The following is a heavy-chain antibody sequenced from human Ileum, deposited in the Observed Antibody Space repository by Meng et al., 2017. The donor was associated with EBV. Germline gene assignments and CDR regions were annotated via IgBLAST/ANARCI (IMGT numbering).Heavy chain of an antibody. D-gene: IGHD3-22*01. J-gene: IGHJ4*02. CDR2: IYYSGST. CDR1: GYSISSTHW. Sequence: VQLQEACPGLVNPSDTPSLTCAVSGYSISSTHWWGWIRQPPGKGLEWIGYIYYSGSTSYNPSLKSRVTMSVDTSKNQFSLNLNSVTAVDTAVYYCARNVPGTSAYYDWGQGTLVTVSS. CDR3: ARNVPGTSAYYD. V-gene: IGHV4-28*01.